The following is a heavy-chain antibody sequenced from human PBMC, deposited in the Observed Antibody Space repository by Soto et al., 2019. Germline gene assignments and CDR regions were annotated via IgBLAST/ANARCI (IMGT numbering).Heavy chain of an antibody. CDR3: ARVYSSSWYLVRGYYYYGMDV. CDR1: GYTFTSYD. J-gene: IGHJ6*02. Sequence: GASVKVSCKASGYTFTSYDINWVRQATGQGLEWMGWMNPNSGNTGYAQKFQGRVTMTRNTSISTAYMELSSLRSEDTAVYYCARVYSSSWYLVRGYYYYGMDVWGQGTTVTVS. V-gene: IGHV1-8*01. CDR2: MNPNSGNT. D-gene: IGHD6-13*01.